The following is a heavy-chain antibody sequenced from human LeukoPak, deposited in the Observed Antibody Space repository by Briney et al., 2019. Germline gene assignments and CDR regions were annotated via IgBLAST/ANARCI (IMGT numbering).Heavy chain of an antibody. J-gene: IGHJ6*02. CDR3: ARDSAVAGPNYYYYYGMDV. CDR2: IYYSGST. CDR1: GGSISSYY. Sequence: SEALSLTCTVSGGSISSYYWSWIRQPPGKGLEWIGYIYYSGSTNYNPSLKSRVTISVDTSKNQFSLKLSSATAADTAVYYCARDSAVAGPNYYYYYGMDVWGQGTTVTVSS. V-gene: IGHV4-59*01. D-gene: IGHD6-19*01.